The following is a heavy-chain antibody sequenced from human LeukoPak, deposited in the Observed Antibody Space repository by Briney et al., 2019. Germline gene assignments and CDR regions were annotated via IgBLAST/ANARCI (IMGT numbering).Heavy chain of an antibody. V-gene: IGHV3-30*04. CDR1: GFTFSSYA. D-gene: IGHD3-10*01. Sequence: GGSLRLSCAASGFTFSSYAMHWVRQAPGKGLEWVAVISYDGSNKYYADSVKGRFTISRDNSKNTLYLQMNSLRAEDTAVYYCARVATNHYGSGSTNWFDPWGQGTLVTVSS. CDR3: ARVATNHYGSGSTNWFDP. CDR2: ISYDGSNK. J-gene: IGHJ5*02.